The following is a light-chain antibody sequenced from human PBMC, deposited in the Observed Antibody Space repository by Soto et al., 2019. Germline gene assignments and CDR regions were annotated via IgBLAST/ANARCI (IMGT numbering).Light chain of an antibody. CDR2: RAS. J-gene: IGKJ4*01. CDR1: QSINSN. CDR3: QQYNNWPRAT. Sequence: EIVMTQSPATLSLSPGERATLSCRASQSINSNLAWYQQKPGQAPRLFIFRASSRATGLPARFSASGSGTDFNLTISSLQSEDFAVYYCQQYNNWPRATFGGGTKVEIK. V-gene: IGKV3-15*01.